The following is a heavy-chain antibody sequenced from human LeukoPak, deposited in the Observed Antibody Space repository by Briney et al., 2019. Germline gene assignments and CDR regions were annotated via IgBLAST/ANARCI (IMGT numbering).Heavy chain of an antibody. D-gene: IGHD3-3*02. CDR1: GYTFTSYA. V-gene: IGHV7-4-1*02. J-gene: IGHJ4*02. CDR2: INTNTGNP. Sequence: ASVKVSCKASGYTFTSYAMNWVRQAPGQGLEWMGWINTNTGNPTYAQGFTGRFVFSLDTSVSTAYLQISSLKAEDTALYYCARGPRIFGVVIGYFDYWGQGTLVTVSS. CDR3: ARGPRIFGVVIGYFDY.